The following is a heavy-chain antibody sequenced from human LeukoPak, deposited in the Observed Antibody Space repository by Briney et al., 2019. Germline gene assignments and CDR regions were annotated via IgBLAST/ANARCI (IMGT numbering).Heavy chain of an antibody. CDR3: ARGRGKSSGWYASHDY. CDR1: GFTFSSYG. J-gene: IGHJ4*02. Sequence: GGSLRLSCAASGFTFSSYGMHWVRQAPGKGLEWVAVISYDGSNKYYADSVKGRFTISRDNSKNTLYLQMNSLRAEDTAVYYCARGRGKSSGWYASHDYWGQGTLVTVSS. V-gene: IGHV3-30*03. CDR2: ISYDGSNK. D-gene: IGHD6-19*01.